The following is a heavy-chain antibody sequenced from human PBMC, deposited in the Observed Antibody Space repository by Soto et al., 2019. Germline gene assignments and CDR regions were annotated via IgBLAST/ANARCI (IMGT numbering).Heavy chain of an antibody. CDR2: IYHGGTT. CDR3: ARGASSFDN. Sequence: SETLSLTCTVSGYSISSGSYWGWIRQPPGKGPEWIASIYHGGTTFYNPSLKSRITISVDTSHNQFSLNLRSVTAADTAVHYCARGASSFDNWGQGTLVTVSS. CDR1: GYSISSGSY. J-gene: IGHJ4*02. V-gene: IGHV4-38-2*02.